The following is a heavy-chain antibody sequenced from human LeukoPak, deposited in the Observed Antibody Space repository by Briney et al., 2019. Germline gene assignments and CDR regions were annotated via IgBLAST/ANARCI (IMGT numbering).Heavy chain of an antibody. CDR3: ARGNYDILTGYSPPGY. CDR2: IFYSGTT. V-gene: IGHV4-59*01. J-gene: IGHJ4*02. Sequence: SETLSLTCTVSGGSISTNYWSWIRQPPGKELEWIGYIFYSGTTTYNPSLKSRVTISVDTSKNQFSLKLSSVTAADTAVYYCARGNYDILTGYSPPGYWGQGTLVTVSS. D-gene: IGHD3-9*01. CDR1: GGSISTNY.